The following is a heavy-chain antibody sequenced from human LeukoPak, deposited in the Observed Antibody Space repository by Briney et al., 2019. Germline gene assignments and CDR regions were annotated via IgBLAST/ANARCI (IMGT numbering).Heavy chain of an antibody. CDR2: IYSSETT. V-gene: IGHV4-4*09. Sequence: PSETLSFTCSVSGASISSDYWSWIRQPPGKGLEWIGNIYSSETTKYNPSLRSRATISGDTSKAQFSLKLSSVTAADTAVYYCAKHFPDGGGDCPYYYMDVWGKGTTVTVSS. J-gene: IGHJ6*03. CDR3: AKHFPDGGGDCPYYYMDV. CDR1: GASISSDY. D-gene: IGHD2-21*02.